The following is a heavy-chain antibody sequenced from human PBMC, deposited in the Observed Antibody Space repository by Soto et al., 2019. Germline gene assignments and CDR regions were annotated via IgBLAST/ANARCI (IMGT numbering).Heavy chain of an antibody. CDR2: IRGCGTT. Sequence: PSVRLSCTGAVSGGAFTGNYWTLFHQHTGQGLQWIGEIRGCGTTKYSPSPKSRVTNSVDMSKKQYSLKVTSVTAAETAVYYCARASNYSSSALMDPWGQGTLVTVSS. J-gene: IGHJ5*02. CDR1: GGAFTGNY. CDR3: ARASNYSSSALMDP. D-gene: IGHD6-13*01. V-gene: IGHV4-34*01.